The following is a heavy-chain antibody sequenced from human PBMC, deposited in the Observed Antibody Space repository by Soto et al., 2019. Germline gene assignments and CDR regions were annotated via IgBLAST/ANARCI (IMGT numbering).Heavy chain of an antibody. D-gene: IGHD3-3*02. CDR1: GDSFRNFD. CDR2: MRADSGDT. Sequence: QVQLVQPGAEVRKPGASVKVSCKASGDSFRNFDFNWVRQPSGQGLEWIGWMRADSGDTGHAQKLQGRVTMTRDTSMSTAYMELSSLRVEDTAVYYCARYIFGQGFKAWGQGTLVFVSS. V-gene: IGHV1-8*01. CDR3: ARYIFGQGFKA. J-gene: IGHJ5*02.